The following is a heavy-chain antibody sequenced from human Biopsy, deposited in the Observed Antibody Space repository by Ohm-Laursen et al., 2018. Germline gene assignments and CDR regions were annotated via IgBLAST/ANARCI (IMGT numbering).Heavy chain of an antibody. CDR3: AFIVEPIATGEKDYYHYFGLDV. Sequence: SSVKVSCKASGGSFKNYAVNWVRQAPGQGLEWVGGIIPMFPTTNYAQKFQGRVTITADKFRSTAYMEMNSLSSEDTAIYYCAFIVEPIATGEKDYYHYFGLDVWGQGTLVTVPS. J-gene: IGHJ6*02. D-gene: IGHD2-21*01. CDR2: IIPMFPTT. CDR1: GGSFKNYA. V-gene: IGHV1-69*06.